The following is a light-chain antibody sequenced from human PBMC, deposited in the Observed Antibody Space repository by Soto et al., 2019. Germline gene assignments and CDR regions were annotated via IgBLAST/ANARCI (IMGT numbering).Light chain of an antibody. V-gene: IGKV3-11*01. Sequence: IVLTQSPSTLSLSPEGRATLSCRASQSVSSYLAWYQQKPGQAPRLLIYDASNRATGIPARFSGSGSGTDFTLTISSLEPEDFAVYYCQQRSNWPWTFGQGTKVDIK. J-gene: IGKJ1*01. CDR3: QQRSNWPWT. CDR1: QSVSSY. CDR2: DAS.